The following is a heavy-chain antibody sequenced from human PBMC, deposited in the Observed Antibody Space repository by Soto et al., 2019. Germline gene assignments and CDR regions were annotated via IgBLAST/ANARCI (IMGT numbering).Heavy chain of an antibody. CDR2: INASSGNP. CDR3: ARGIDYGKLDY. J-gene: IGHJ4*02. D-gene: IGHD4-17*01. CDR1: ADTFTSYY. V-gene: IGHV1-3*01. Sequence: ASVKVSCKAPADTFTSYYIHWVRQAPGQRLEWMGRINASSGNPKFARTFQGRVTITRDTSANTGYMELSSLSSEDTAVYYCARGIDYGKLDYWGQGTLVTVSS.